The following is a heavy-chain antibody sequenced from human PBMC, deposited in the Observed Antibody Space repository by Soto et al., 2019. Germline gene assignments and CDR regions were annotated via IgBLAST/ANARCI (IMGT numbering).Heavy chain of an antibody. D-gene: IGHD3-10*01. CDR3: ARDGDGSGSYPYYYGMDV. CDR1: GFTFSSYG. CDR2: IWYDGSNK. J-gene: IGHJ6*02. Sequence: PGGSLRLSCAASGFTFSSYGMHWVRQAPGKGLEWVAVIWYDGSNKYYADSVKGRFTISRENSKNTLYLQMDSLRAEDTAVYYCARDGDGSGSYPYYYGMDVWGQGTTVTVS. V-gene: IGHV3-33*01.